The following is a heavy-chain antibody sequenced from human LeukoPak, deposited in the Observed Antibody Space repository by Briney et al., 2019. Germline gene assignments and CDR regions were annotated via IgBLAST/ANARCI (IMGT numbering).Heavy chain of an antibody. J-gene: IGHJ3*02. Sequence: GASVKVSXKASGYTFTSYDINWVRQATGQGLEWMGWMSPNSDNRGYEQNFQGRVTMTMDTSISTAYMELSSLRSEDTAVYYCAAIMVVTAGVAFNIWGQGTMVTVSS. D-gene: IGHD2-21*02. CDR2: MSPNSDNR. CDR1: GYTFTSYD. CDR3: AAIMVVTAGVAFNI. V-gene: IGHV1-8*01.